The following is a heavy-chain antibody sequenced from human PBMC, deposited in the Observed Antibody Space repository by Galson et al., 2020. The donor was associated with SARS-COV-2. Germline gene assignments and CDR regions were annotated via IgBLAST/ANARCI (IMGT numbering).Heavy chain of an antibody. V-gene: IGHV5-10-1*01. CDR2: IDPSDSYT. Sequence: HGESLKISCKGSGYSFTSYWISWVRQMPGKGLEWMGRIDPSDSYTNYSPSFQGHVTISAHKSISTAYLQWSSLKASDTAMYYCARFNYPVAAIDYWGQGTLVTVSS. D-gene: IGHD6-19*01. CDR1: GYSFTSYW. CDR3: ARFNYPVAAIDY. J-gene: IGHJ4*02.